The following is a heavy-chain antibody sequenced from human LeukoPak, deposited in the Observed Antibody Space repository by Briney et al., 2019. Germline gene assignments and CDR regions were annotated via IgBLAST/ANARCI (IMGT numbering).Heavy chain of an antibody. CDR3: ANPQSRGYDYLDY. V-gene: IGHV3-30*18. J-gene: IGHJ4*02. CDR1: GFTFRNYG. CDR2: ISIDGSEK. D-gene: IGHD5-12*01. Sequence: PGGSLRLSCAASGFTFRNYGMHWVRQAPGKGLEWVAVISIDGSEKYYADSVKGRFTISRDNSKNTLYLQMNSLRDDDTAVYYCANPQSRGYDYLDYWGQGTLITVSS.